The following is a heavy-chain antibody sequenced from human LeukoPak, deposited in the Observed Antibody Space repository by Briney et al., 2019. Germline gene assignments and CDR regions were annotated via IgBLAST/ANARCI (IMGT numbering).Heavy chain of an antibody. J-gene: IGHJ4*02. Sequence: GGSLRLSCAASGFTYSDYAMSWVRQAPGKGLEWVANIKEDGSDKYYVDSVKGRFTISRDNAKSSLYLQMNGLRAEDTAVYFCARDSGWFRFDSWGQGTLVTVSS. V-gene: IGHV3-7*03. CDR2: IKEDGSDK. CDR3: ARDSGWFRFDS. CDR1: GFTYSDYA. D-gene: IGHD6-13*01.